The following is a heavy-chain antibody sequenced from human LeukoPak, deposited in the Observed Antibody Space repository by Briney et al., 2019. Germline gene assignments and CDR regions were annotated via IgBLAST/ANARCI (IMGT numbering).Heavy chain of an antibody. V-gene: IGHV1-69*06. CDR2: IIPIFGTA. Sequence: SVKVSCKASGGTFSSYAISWVRQAPGQGLEWMGGIIPIFGTANYAQKFQGRVTITADKSTSTAYMELSSLRSEDTAVYYCASEDCSGGSFYFGATDYWGQGTLVTVSS. J-gene: IGHJ4*02. D-gene: IGHD2-15*01. CDR1: GGTFSSYA. CDR3: ASEDCSGGSFYFGATDY.